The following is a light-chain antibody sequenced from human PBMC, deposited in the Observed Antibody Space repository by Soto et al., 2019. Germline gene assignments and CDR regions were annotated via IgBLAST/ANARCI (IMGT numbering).Light chain of an antibody. J-gene: IGKJ5*01. V-gene: IGKV3-11*01. CDR2: DAS. Sequence: EIVLTQSPATLSLSPGERATLSCWASQSVSSYLAWYQQKPGQAPRLLIYDASNRATDVPPRFRGSGSGTDFTLSITRLEPEDFAMYYCQQYENSPITFGLGTRLEIK. CDR1: QSVSSY. CDR3: QQYENSPIT.